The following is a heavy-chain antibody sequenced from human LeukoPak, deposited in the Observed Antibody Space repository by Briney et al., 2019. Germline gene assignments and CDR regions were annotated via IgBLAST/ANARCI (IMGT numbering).Heavy chain of an antibody. Sequence: PGGSLRLSCAASGFTFSSYAMHWVRQAPGKGLEWVAVISYDGSNKYYADSVKGRFTISRDNSKNTLYLQMNSLRAEDTAVYYCARGELWFGELLSYFDYWGQGTPVTVSS. D-gene: IGHD3-10*01. CDR3: ARGELWFGELLSYFDY. CDR1: GFTFSSYA. V-gene: IGHV3-30*04. J-gene: IGHJ4*02. CDR2: ISYDGSNK.